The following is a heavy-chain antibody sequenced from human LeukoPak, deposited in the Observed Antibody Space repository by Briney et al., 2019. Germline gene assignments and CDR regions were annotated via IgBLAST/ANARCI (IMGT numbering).Heavy chain of an antibody. CDR3: ARVAVEFDEYCSSTSCLDYYGMDV. D-gene: IGHD2-2*01. V-gene: IGHV3-33*01. Sequence: GGSLRFSCAASGFTFSSYGMHWVRQAPGKGLEWVAVIWYDGSNKYYADSVKGRFTISRDNSKNTLYLQMNSLRAEDTAVYYCARVAVEFDEYCSSTSCLDYYGMDVWGQGTTVTVSS. CDR2: IWYDGSNK. CDR1: GFTFSSYG. J-gene: IGHJ6*02.